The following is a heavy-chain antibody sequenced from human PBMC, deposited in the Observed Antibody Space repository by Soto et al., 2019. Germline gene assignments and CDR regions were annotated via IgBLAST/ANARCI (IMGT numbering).Heavy chain of an antibody. V-gene: IGHV4-31*03. CDR3: TRLIAVAGLDAFDI. Sequence: SETLSLTCTFSGGSIISGGYYWSWIRQHPGKGLEWIGYIYYSGSTYYNPSLKSRVTISVDTSKNQFSLKLSSVTAADTAVYYCTRLIAVAGLDAFDIWGQGTMVTVSS. CDR1: GGSIISGGYY. D-gene: IGHD6-19*01. CDR2: IYYSGST. J-gene: IGHJ3*02.